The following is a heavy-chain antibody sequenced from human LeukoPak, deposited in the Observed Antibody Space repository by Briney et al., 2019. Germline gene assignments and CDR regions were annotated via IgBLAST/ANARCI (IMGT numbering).Heavy chain of an antibody. CDR3: AKERGSSGWFPY. D-gene: IGHD6-19*01. V-gene: IGHV3-9*01. CDR2: ISWNSGSI. Sequence: GRSLRLSCAASGFTFDDYAMHWVRQAPGKGLEWVSGISWNSGSIGYADSVKGRFTISRDNAKNSLYLQMDSLRAEDTALYYCAKERGSSGWFPYWGQGTLVTVSS. CDR1: GFTFDDYA. J-gene: IGHJ4*02.